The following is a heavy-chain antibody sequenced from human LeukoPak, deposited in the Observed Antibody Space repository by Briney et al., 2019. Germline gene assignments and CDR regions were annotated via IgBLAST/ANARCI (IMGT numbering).Heavy chain of an antibody. Sequence: GRSLRLSCAASGFTFSSYVMHWVRQAPGKGLEWGAVISYDGSNKYYADSVKGRFTISRDNSKNTLYLQMNILRAEDTAVYYCARDSSPYYYGSGSHDYWGQGTLVTVSS. J-gene: IGHJ4*02. V-gene: IGHV3-30*04. D-gene: IGHD3-10*01. CDR1: GFTFSSYV. CDR2: ISYDGSNK. CDR3: ARDSSPYYYGSGSHDY.